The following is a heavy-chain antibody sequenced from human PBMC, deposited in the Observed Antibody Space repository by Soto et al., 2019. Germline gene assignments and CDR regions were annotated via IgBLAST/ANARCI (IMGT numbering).Heavy chain of an antibody. CDR1: GGSISSTGYY. J-gene: IGHJ4*02. CDR3: ARRYGGSYVRPFDY. V-gene: IGHV4-39*01. CDR2: IYYRGST. D-gene: IGHD1-26*01. Sequence: SETLSLTCTVSGGSISSTGYYWGWIRQPPGKGLEWIGSIYYRGSTYYNPSLKSRVTIYEDTSKNQFSLKLSSVIAADTAVYYCARRYGGSYVRPFDYWGQGTLVTVSS.